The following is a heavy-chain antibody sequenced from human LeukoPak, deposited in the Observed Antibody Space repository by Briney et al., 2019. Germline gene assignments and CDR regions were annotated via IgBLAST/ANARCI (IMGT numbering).Heavy chain of an antibody. CDR1: GGSFSGYY. V-gene: IGHV4-34*01. D-gene: IGHD3-22*01. CDR2: IYYSGST. CDR3: ARHSAYYYDSSGFDY. Sequence: PSETLSLTCAVYGGSFSGYYWSWIRQPPGKGLEWIGSIYYSGSTYYNPSLKSRVTISVDTSKYQFSLKLSSVTAADTAVYYCARHSAYYYDSSGFDYWGQGTLVTVSS. J-gene: IGHJ4*02.